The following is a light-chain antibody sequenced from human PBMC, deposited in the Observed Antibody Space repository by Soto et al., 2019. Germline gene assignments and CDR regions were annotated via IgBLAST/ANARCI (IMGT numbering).Light chain of an antibody. Sequence: IRLTQSPTSLIASVGDRVTITCQASQYVGNYLNWYQQKPGEPPRLLISGASNLEPGVPARFSGSGSGADFTFIISDLQPEDVATYFCQQYDNIILSCGGGTKVEI. V-gene: IGKV1-33*01. CDR1: QYVGNY. CDR3: QQYDNIILS. J-gene: IGKJ4*01. CDR2: GAS.